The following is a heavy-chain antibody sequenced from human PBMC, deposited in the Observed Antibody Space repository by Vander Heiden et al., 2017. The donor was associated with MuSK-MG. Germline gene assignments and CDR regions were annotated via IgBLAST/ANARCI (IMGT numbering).Heavy chain of an antibody. CDR3: AKIGAGYSFGNGMDV. V-gene: IGHV3-30*04. CDR2: IGHDGTRE. CDR1: GFPFSGYS. D-gene: IGHD5-18*01. J-gene: IGHJ6*02. Sequence: QVHLVESGGGVVQPGRSLRLSCAASGFPFSGYSMHWVRQAPGKGLEGVAVIGHDGTRESYADSVMGRFTISRDNSKNTLYLQMNSLRREDTGVYYCAKIGAGYSFGNGMDVWGQGTTGTVSS.